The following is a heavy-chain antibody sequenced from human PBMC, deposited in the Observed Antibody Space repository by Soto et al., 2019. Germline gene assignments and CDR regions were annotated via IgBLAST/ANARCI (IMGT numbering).Heavy chain of an antibody. CDR2: IYYSGST. J-gene: IGHJ5*01. D-gene: IGHD3-10*02. V-gene: IGHV4-59*08. Sequence: QVQLQESGPGLVKPSETLSLTCTVSGGSISSYYWSWIRQPPGKGLEWIGYIYYSGSTNYNPSLKSRGNLSVEPAQKPFSLKAGPGDAAETAGYYCAGTERPNKLFGPWGPGNPVPVS. CDR3: AGTERPNKLFGP. CDR1: GGSISSYY.